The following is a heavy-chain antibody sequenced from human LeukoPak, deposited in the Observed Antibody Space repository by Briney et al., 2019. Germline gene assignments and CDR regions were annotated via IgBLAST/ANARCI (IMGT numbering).Heavy chain of an antibody. Sequence: ASVKVSCKASGYTFTGYYMQWVRQAPGQGLEWMGWINPNSGGTNYAQKFQGWVTMTRDTSISTAYMEVSRLKSDDTAVYYCAKSQGYSSSWHYYGMDVWGQGTTVTVSS. J-gene: IGHJ6*02. CDR3: AKSQGYSSSWHYYGMDV. CDR2: INPNSGGT. CDR1: GYTFTGYY. V-gene: IGHV1-2*04. D-gene: IGHD6-13*01.